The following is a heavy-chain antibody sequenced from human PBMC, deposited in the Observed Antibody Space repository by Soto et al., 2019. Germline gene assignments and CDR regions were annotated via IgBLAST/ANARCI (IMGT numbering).Heavy chain of an antibody. CDR3: VKDDRILGRRYFDL. D-gene: IGHD2-15*01. V-gene: IGHV3-23*01. CDR1: GFTFSSYA. J-gene: IGHJ2*01. Sequence: EEQLLESGGGLIQPGGSLRLACAASGFTFSSYAMTWVRQAPGKGLEWVSSISFSDGGTYYADSVKGRLTLSRDNSKNTLFLQMNSLRVEDTAVYYCVKDDRILGRRYFDLWGRCTLVTVSS. CDR2: ISFSDGGT.